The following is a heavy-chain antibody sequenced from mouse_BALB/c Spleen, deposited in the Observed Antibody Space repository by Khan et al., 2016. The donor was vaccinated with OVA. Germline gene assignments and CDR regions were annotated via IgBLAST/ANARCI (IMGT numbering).Heavy chain of an antibody. CDR2: IIYTGYT. Sequence: MQPEAAGPSLVKPSQTLSLTCSVTGDSITSGYWNWIRKFPGNKLEYMGYIIYTGYTYYNPSLQSRISITRHPSKNQYYLQLNSVTDEDTATYYCARSTYRYAFVYWGQGTLVTVSA. V-gene: IGHV3-8*02. CDR3: ARSTYRYAFVY. J-gene: IGHJ3*01. CDR1: GDSITSGY. D-gene: IGHD2-12*01.